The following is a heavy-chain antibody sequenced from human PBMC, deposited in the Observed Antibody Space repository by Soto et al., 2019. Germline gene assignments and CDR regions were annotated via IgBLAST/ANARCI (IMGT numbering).Heavy chain of an antibody. V-gene: IGHV4-61*01. J-gene: IGHJ5*02. Sequence: QVQLQESGPGLVKPSETLSVTCTVSGGSVSSRSHFWSWIRQPPGGGLQWIGYIYYSGSTNYNPSLKSRATLSVDTSRNQCSLRLTSVTAADTAVYYCARYDAESGSNKLDPWGQGTLVTVSS. D-gene: IGHD1-26*01. CDR3: ARYDAESGSNKLDP. CDR1: GGSVSSRSHF. CDR2: IYYSGST.